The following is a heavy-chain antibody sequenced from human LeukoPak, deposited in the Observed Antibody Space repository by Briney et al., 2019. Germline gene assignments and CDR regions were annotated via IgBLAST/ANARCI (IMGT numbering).Heavy chain of an antibody. CDR3: AKKTTFWSGYYDY. CDR1: GFTFSSYA. J-gene: IGHJ4*02. CDR2: INGSGGST. V-gene: IGHV3-23*01. Sequence: GGSLRLSCAPSGFTFSSYAMSWARQAPGRGLEWVSGINGSGGSTSYADPVKGRFTISRDNSKNRLYLQMSSLRGEDTAVYYCAKKTTFWSGYYDYWGQGALVTVSS. D-gene: IGHD3-3*01.